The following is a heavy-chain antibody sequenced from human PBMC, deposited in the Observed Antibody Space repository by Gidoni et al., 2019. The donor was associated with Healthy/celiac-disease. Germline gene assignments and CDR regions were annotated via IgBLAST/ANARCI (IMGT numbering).Heavy chain of an antibody. J-gene: IGHJ5*02. CDR2: IYYSGST. CDR3: AREVGGWEGLVDWFDP. Sequence: QVQLQASGPGLVKPSETLSLTCTVSGGSISSYYWSWIRQPPGKGLEWIGYIYYSGSTNYNPSLKSRVTISVDTSKNQFSLKLSSVTAADTAVYYCAREVGGWEGLVDWFDPWGQGTLVTVSS. D-gene: IGHD3-3*01. V-gene: IGHV4-59*01. CDR1: GGSISSYY.